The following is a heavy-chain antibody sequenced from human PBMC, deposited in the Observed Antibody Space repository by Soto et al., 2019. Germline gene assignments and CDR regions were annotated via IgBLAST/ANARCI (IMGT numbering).Heavy chain of an antibody. J-gene: IGHJ6*02. Sequence: GGSLRLSCAASGFTFSSYAMHWVRQAPGKGLEWVAVISYDGSNKYYADSVKGRFTISRDNSKNTLYLQMNSLRAEDTAVYYCAKDKVVPAAIYYYYGMDVWGQGTTVTVSS. V-gene: IGHV3-30-3*01. D-gene: IGHD2-2*01. CDR2: ISYDGSNK. CDR3: AKDKVVPAAIYYYYGMDV. CDR1: GFTFSSYA.